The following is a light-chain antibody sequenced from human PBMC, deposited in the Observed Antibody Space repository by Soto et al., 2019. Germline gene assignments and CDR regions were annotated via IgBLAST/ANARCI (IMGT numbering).Light chain of an antibody. Sequence: EVVLTQSPGTLSLSPGERATLSCRASQSVSYNYFARYQQNPVQAPRLLIFGSSDRATGIPDRFTGSGFGTDFTLTIGRLEPGDFAVYYCQQYGSSPPYTFGQGTKLEIK. CDR3: QQYGSSPPYT. J-gene: IGKJ2*01. CDR1: QSVSYNY. CDR2: GSS. V-gene: IGKV3-20*01.